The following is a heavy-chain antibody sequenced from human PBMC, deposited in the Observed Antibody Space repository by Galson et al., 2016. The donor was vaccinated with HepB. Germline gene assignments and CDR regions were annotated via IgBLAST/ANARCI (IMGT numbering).Heavy chain of an antibody. Sequence: SVKVSCKASGYTFTSYAMHWVRQAPGQRPEWMGWINAGNDNTKYSQKFQGRVTITRDTSASTTYMELSSLRSEDTAVYYCARDRGVLRNFDWPKYFQHWGQGTLVTVSS. J-gene: IGHJ1*01. CDR1: GYTFTSYA. CDR2: INAGNDNT. V-gene: IGHV1-3*01. CDR3: ARDRGVLRNFDWPKYFQH. D-gene: IGHD3-9*01.